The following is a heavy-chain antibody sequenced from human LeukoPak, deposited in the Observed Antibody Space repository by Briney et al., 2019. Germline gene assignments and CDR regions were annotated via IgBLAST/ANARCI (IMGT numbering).Heavy chain of an antibody. J-gene: IGHJ4*02. CDR3: ATNPNSYYYGSGSYYLNDY. CDR1: GFTFSSYE. Sequence: PGGSLRLSCAASGFTFSSYEMNWVRQAPGKGLEWVSYISSSGSTIYYEDSVTLRFTISSDNSKNSLYLQMNSLRAEDTAVYYCATNPNSYYYGSGSYYLNDYWGQGTLVTVSS. V-gene: IGHV3-48*03. D-gene: IGHD3-10*01. CDR2: ISSSGSTI.